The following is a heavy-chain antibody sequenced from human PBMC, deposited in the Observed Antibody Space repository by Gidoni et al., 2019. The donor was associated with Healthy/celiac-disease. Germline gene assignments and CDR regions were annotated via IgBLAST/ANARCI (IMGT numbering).Heavy chain of an antibody. V-gene: IGHV3-30*04. CDR1: GVTFSSYA. CDR2: ISYDGSNK. CDR3: ARVGVGIVGARGAFDI. D-gene: IGHD1-26*01. Sequence: QVQLVESGGGVVQPGRSLRLSCAASGVTFSSYAMHWVRQAPGKGLEWVAVISYDGSNKYYADSVKGRFTISRDNSKNTLYLQMNSLRAEDTAVYYCARVGVGIVGARGAFDIWGQGTMVTVSS. J-gene: IGHJ3*02.